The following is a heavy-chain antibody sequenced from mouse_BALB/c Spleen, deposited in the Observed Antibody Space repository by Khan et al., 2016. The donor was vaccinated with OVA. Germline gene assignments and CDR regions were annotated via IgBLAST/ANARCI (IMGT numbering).Heavy chain of an antibody. CDR1: GYTFTDFA. J-gene: IGHJ3*01. V-gene: IGHV1S137*01. Sequence: QVQLQQSGAELVRPGVSVKISCKGSGYTFTDFAMHWVKQSHAKSLEWIGVISTFYGDATYNQMFKDKATMTVDKSSSTAYMELGRLTSEDSAFYYCARGGGNSRFAYWGQGTLVTVSA. D-gene: IGHD2-1*01. CDR2: ISTFYGDA. CDR3: ARGGGNSRFAY.